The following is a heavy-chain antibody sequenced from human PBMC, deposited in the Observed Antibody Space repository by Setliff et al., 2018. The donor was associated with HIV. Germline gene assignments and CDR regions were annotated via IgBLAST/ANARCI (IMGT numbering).Heavy chain of an antibody. CDR3: AMSGEWELNFDY. CDR1: GVSISSHY. CDR2: VYNSGST. V-gene: IGHV4-59*08. D-gene: IGHD1-26*01. Sequence: PSETLSLTCTVSGVSISSHYWSWIRQPPGKGLEWIGYVYNSGSTDFNPSLKSRVTISADTSKNQFSLKLSSLTAADTAVYYCAMSGEWELNFDYWGQGTLVTVSS. J-gene: IGHJ4*02.